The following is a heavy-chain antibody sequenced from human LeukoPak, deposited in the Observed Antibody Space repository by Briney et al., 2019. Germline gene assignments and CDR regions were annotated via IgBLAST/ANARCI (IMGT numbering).Heavy chain of an antibody. CDR2: IKQDGSEK. V-gene: IGHV3-7*01. Sequence: GSLRLSCAASGFTFSSYWMSWVRQAPGGGREWVANIKQDGSEKYYVDSVKGRFTISRDNAKNSVYLQMNSLRAEDTAVYYCARDPPIYCGGDCYHPWGQGTLVTVSS. D-gene: IGHD2-21*02. CDR3: ARDPPIYCGGDCYHP. CDR1: GFTFSSYW. J-gene: IGHJ5*02.